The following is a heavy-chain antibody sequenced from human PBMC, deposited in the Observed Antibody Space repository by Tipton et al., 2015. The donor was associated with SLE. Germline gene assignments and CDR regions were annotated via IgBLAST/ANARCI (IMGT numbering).Heavy chain of an antibody. V-gene: IGHV4-59*01. D-gene: IGHD3-3*01. Sequence: TLSLTCTVSGGSISSYYWSWIRLPPGKGLEWIGCIYYSGNTNCNPSLKSRVTISVDTSKNQFSLNLSSVTAADTAVYYCARDLSGAHYDLWGRGTLVTVSS. CDR3: ARDLSGAHYDL. CDR1: GGSISSYY. CDR2: IYYSGNT. J-gene: IGHJ2*01.